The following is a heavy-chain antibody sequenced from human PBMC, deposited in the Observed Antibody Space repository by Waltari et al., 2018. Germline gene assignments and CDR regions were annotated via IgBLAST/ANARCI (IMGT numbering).Heavy chain of an antibody. CDR3: ATHSANHDYHYYAMDV. CDR1: GGPIISTTYY. J-gene: IGHJ6*02. Sequence: QLQLQESGPGLVKPSETLSLTCIVSGGPIISTTYYWGWIRQPPGKGLEWIGSSYSRGSPNYNPSLKSRVTISVDTSKNRFSLKVSSVTAADTALYYCATHSANHDYHYYAMDVWGLGTTVTVSS. CDR2: SYSRGSP. V-gene: IGHV4-39*01. D-gene: IGHD2-15*01.